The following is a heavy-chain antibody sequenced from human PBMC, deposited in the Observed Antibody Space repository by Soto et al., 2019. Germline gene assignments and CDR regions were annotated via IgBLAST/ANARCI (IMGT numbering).Heavy chain of an antibody. CDR3: AKGRYDFWSPYYFDS. V-gene: IGHV3-9*01. J-gene: IGHJ4*02. D-gene: IGHD3-3*01. CDR1: GLNFDDFA. CDR2: ITWNSRVL. Sequence: EVQLVESGGRLVQPGRSLRLSCVGTGLNFDDFAMHWVRQAPGKGLEWVSGITWNSRVLAYADSVKGRFIISRDNARNSLYLQTDSLRDEDTALYYCAKGRYDFWSPYYFDSWGQGTLVTVSS.